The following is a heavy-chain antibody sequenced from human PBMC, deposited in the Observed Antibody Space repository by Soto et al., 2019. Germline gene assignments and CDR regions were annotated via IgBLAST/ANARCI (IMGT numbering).Heavy chain of an antibody. CDR1: GFTFSTYE. V-gene: IGHV3-48*03. D-gene: IGHD2-21*01. CDR3: ARLSGDHSAFFSYGMDA. CDR2: ITSSSSTI. J-gene: IGHJ6*02. Sequence: PGGSLRLSCAASGFTFSTYEMNWVRQAPGKGLEWISYITSSSSTIYYADSVKGRFTISRDNAKNTLSLQMNSLRADDTAVYYCARLSGDHSAFFSYGMDAWGQGTTVTVSS.